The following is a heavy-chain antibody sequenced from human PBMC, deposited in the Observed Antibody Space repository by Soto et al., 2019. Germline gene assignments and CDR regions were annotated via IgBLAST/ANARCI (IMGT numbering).Heavy chain of an antibody. Sequence: QVQLVESGGGVVQPGRSLRLSCAASGFTFSSYAMHWVRQAPDKGLEWVAVMSYDGSNKYYADSVKGRFTISRDNSKNTLYLQMTSLRAEDTAVYYCARDKSPYSSGWPNRHFDYWGQGTLVTVSS. V-gene: IGHV3-30-3*01. CDR1: GFTFSSYA. D-gene: IGHD6-19*01. J-gene: IGHJ4*02. CDR3: ARDKSPYSSGWPNRHFDY. CDR2: MSYDGSNK.